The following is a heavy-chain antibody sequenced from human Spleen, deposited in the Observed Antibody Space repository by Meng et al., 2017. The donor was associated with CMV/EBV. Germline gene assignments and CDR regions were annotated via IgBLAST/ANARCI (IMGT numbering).Heavy chain of an antibody. Sequence: GESLKISCAASGFTLSDYGVHWVRQAPGKGLEWVAVIWYDGTNKYYADSVKGRFTISRDNPKNTLYLQMNSLRAEDTAMYYCAKDRAPSDDSSGWYILDSWGQGTLVTVSS. V-gene: IGHV3-33*06. CDR3: AKDRAPSDDSSGWYILDS. D-gene: IGHD6-19*01. CDR1: GFTLSDYG. J-gene: IGHJ4*02. CDR2: IWYDGTNK.